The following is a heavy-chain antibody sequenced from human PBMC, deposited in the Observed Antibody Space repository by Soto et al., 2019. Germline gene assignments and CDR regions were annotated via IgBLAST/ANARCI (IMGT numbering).Heavy chain of an antibody. CDR3: AREGGESSDGLYYFDS. Sequence: SETLSLTCTVSGGSTSSDNYWSWIRQPPGKGLEWIGHIYYSGNTDYNPSLKSRLAISIDTSKNQFSLKLSSVAAADTAVYFCAREGGESSDGLYYFDSWGQGSLVTVSS. CDR2: IYYSGNT. V-gene: IGHV4-30-4*01. J-gene: IGHJ4*02. CDR1: GGSTSSDNY. D-gene: IGHD3-16*01.